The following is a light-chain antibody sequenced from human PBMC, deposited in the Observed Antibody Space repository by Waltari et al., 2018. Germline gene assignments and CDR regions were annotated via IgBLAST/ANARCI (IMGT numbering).Light chain of an antibody. CDR1: TTDVGNYYL. Sequence: QSALTQPASVSGTLGQSITISCTGTTTDVGNYYLVSWYQQHPGKAPKLLSCEVIKRPSGVSSRFSGSKSGNTASLTISGLQAEDEADYYCCSYAGRGTYVFGSGTKVTVL. CDR2: EVI. CDR3: CSYAGRGTYV. V-gene: IGLV2-23*02. J-gene: IGLJ1*01.